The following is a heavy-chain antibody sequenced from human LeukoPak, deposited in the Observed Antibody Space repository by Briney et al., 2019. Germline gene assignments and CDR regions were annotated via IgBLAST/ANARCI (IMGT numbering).Heavy chain of an antibody. V-gene: IGHV3-23*01. J-gene: IGHJ4*02. CDR2: ITGSGTST. CDR1: EFTFSNYA. CDR3: VIWGDYDVLTGYYVPDY. Sequence: PGGSLRLSCVASEFTFSNYAMSWVRQAPGKGLEWVSAITGSGTSTYYADSLKGRFTISRDNSKNTVFLQMNSLRHEDTAIYYCVIWGDYDVLTGYYVPDYWGQGTLVTVSS. D-gene: IGHD3-9*01.